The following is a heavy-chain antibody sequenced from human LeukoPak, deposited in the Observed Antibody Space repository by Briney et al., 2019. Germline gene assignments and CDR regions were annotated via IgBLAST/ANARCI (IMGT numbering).Heavy chain of an antibody. CDR3: ARRITTGPDA. V-gene: IGHV4-59*08. Sequence: NPSETLTLTCTVSGDSISNAWSWIRQPPGKGLEWIGYIYYSGSTNYNPSLKSRLTISVDTSKNQFSLKLSSVTAADTAVYYCARRITTGPDAWGEGSLVTVSS. CDR2: IYYSGST. J-gene: IGHJ5*02. D-gene: IGHD3-22*01. CDR1: GDSISNA.